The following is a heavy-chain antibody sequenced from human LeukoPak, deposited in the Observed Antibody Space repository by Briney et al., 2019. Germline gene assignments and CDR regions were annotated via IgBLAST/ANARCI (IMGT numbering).Heavy chain of an antibody. J-gene: IGHJ4*02. V-gene: IGHV3-7*04. CDR2: IKQDGSEK. D-gene: IGHD2-21*02. Sequence: GGSLRLSCAASGFTFSSYGMSWVRQAPGKGLEWVANIKQDGSEKYYVDSVKGRFTISRDNAKNSLYLQMNSLRAEDTAVYYCARAGPTYCGGDCYSSFDYWGQGTLVTVSS. CDR1: GFTFSSYG. CDR3: ARAGPTYCGGDCYSSFDY.